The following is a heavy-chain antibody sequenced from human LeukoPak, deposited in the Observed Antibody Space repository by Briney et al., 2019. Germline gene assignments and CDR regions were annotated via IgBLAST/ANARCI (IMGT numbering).Heavy chain of an antibody. Sequence: SETLSLTCTVSGGSISSSSYYWGWTRQPPGKGLEWIGRIYTRGSTDYNPSLKSRVTISIDTSKNQFSLKLSSVTAADTAVYYCARDDVGIAAAGGIYWGQGTLVTVSS. J-gene: IGHJ4*02. D-gene: IGHD6-13*01. CDR1: GGSISSSSYY. CDR2: IYTRGST. CDR3: ARDDVGIAAAGGIY. V-gene: IGHV4-39*07.